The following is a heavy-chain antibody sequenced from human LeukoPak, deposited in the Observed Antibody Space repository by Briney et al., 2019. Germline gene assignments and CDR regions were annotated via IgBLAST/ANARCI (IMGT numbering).Heavy chain of an antibody. CDR3: AREPSIAARPGDY. CDR2: INPNSGGT. CDR1: GYTFTGDY. D-gene: IGHD6-6*01. Sequence: GASVKVSCKASGYTFTGDYMHWVRQAPGQGLEWMGRINPNSGGTNYAQKFQGRVTMTRDTSISTAYMELSRLRSDDTAVYYCAREPSIAARPGDYWGQGTLVTVSS. J-gene: IGHJ4*02. V-gene: IGHV1-2*06.